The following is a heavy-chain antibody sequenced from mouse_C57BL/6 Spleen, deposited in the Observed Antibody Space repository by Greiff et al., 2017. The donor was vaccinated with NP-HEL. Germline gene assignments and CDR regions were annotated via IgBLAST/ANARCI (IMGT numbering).Heavy chain of an antibody. J-gene: IGHJ1*03. D-gene: IGHD1-1*01. V-gene: IGHV5-4*01. CDR2: ISDGGSYT. CDR1: GFTFSSYA. CDR3: ARDGTTVGKYFDV. Sequence: EVKLVDSGGGLVKPGGSLKLSCAASGFTFSSYAMSWVRQTPEKRLEWVATISDGGSYTYYPDNVKGRFTISRDNAKNNLYLQMSHLKSEDTAMYYCARDGTTVGKYFDVWGTGTTVTVSS.